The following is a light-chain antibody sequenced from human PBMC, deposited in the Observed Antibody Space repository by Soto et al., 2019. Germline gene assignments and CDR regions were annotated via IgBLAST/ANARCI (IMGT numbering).Light chain of an antibody. CDR2: EVS. CDR3: CSYTTSSTLVV. Sequence: QSALTQPASVSGSPGQSITISCTGTNSDVGGYNYVSWYQQHPGKAPKLMVYEVSNRPSGVSTRFSGSKSGNTASLTISGLLAEDEADYYCCSYTTSSTLVVFGGGTKVTVL. J-gene: IGLJ2*01. V-gene: IGLV2-14*01. CDR1: NSDVGGYNY.